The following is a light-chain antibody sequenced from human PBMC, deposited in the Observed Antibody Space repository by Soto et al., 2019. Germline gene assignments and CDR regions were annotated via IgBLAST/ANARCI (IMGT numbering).Light chain of an antibody. J-gene: IGKJ1*01. V-gene: IGKV3-20*01. CDR3: QHCGTSRA. Sequence: EIVLTQSPGTLSLSPGERATLSCRASQSVTSGYLAWYQQKPGQRPRLLIYGASSRATGIPDRFSGSGSRTDFTLTSRILEHEYVVVYYWQHCGTSRAFGQGTKVEIK. CDR1: QSVTSGY. CDR2: GAS.